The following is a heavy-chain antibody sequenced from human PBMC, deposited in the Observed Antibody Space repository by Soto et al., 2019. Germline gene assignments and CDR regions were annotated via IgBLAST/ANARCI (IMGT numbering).Heavy chain of an antibody. Sequence: GGSLRLSCAASGFTFSSYGMHWVRQAPGKGLEWVAVISYDGSNKYYADSVKGRFTISRDNSKNTLYLQMNSLRAEDTAVYYCAKDGEPKGSGVNYYYYYGMDVWGQGTTVTVSS. CDR2: ISYDGSNK. D-gene: IGHD3-10*01. J-gene: IGHJ6*02. CDR3: AKDGEPKGSGVNYYYYYGMDV. V-gene: IGHV3-30*18. CDR1: GFTFSSYG.